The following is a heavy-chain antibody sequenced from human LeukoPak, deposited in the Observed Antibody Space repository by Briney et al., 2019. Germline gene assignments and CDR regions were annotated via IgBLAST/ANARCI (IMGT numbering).Heavy chain of an antibody. Sequence: ASVKVSCKASGYTFTSYGISWVRQAPGQGLEWMGWISAYNGNTNYAQKLQGRVTMTTDTSTSTAYIELRSLRSDDTAVYYCARDSMSDCSGGSCYSNDAFDIWGQGTMVTVSS. CDR3: ARDSMSDCSGGSCYSNDAFDI. V-gene: IGHV1-18*01. CDR2: ISAYNGNT. CDR1: GYTFTSYG. J-gene: IGHJ3*02. D-gene: IGHD2-15*01.